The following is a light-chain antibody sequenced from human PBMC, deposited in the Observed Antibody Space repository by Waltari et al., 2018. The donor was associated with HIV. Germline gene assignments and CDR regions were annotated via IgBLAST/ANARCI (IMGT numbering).Light chain of an antibody. CDR1: ALPKQY. J-gene: IGLJ3*02. CDR2: KDT. V-gene: IGLV3-25*03. CDR3: QSADSNASLWV. Sequence: SSELTQPPSVSVSPGQTARITCSGDALPKQYAYWYQQRPGQAPVLVIYKDTERPSGIPERFSGSSSGTTATLTIIGVQAQDEADYHCQSADSNASLWVFGGGTKLTVL.